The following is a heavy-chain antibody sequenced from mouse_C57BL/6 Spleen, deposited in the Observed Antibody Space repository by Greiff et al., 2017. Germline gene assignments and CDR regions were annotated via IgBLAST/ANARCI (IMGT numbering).Heavy chain of an antibody. D-gene: IGHD2-4*01. CDR1: GYTFTSYW. Sequence: QVQLQQSGADLAQPGASVKLSCKASGYTFTSYWMHWVQQRPGQGLEWIGYINPSSGYTTYNQKFKDKATLTADKSSSTAYMQLSSLTYEDYAVYYCAGFYDYDVNYAMDYWGQGTSVTVSS. J-gene: IGHJ4*01. CDR3: AGFYDYDVNYAMDY. CDR2: INPSSGYT. V-gene: IGHV1-7*01.